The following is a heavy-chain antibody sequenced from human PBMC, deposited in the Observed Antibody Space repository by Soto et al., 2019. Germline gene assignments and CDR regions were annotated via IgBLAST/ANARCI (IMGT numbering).Heavy chain of an antibody. D-gene: IGHD3-3*01. CDR3: TKVGGLYDFWSGPLHFDL. CDR1: GFIFDDFA. J-gene: IGHJ4*02. Sequence: EAQLVESGGGLVQPGRSLRLSCVGSGFIFDDFAIHWVRQAPGKGLEWVSGISWNSDSIGYADSVKGRFTISRDNAKNALYLQMNRLRVEDTALYYCTKVGGLYDFWSGPLHFDLWGQGNRVTVS. CDR2: ISWNSDSI. V-gene: IGHV3-9*01.